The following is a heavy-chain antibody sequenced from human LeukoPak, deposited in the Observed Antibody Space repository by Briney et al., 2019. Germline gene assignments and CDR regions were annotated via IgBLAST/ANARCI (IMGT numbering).Heavy chain of an antibody. Sequence: PSETLSLTCAVYGGSFSGYYWSWIRQPPGKGLEWVGEINHSGSTNYNPSLKGRVTISVDTSKNRFSLKLSSVTAADTAVYYCARVPPKRKNYYYYMDVWGKGTTVTVSS. J-gene: IGHJ6*03. CDR1: GGSFSGYY. V-gene: IGHV4-34*01. CDR2: INHSGST. CDR3: ARVPPKRKNYYYYMDV.